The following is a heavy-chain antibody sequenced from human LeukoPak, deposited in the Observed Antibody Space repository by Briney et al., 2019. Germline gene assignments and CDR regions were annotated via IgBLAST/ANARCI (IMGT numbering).Heavy chain of an antibody. Sequence: PSQTLSLTCTVSGGSISSGDYYWSWIRQPPGKGLEWIGYIYSSENTYYNPSLKSRVTISVDTSKNQFSLKLSSVTAADTAVYYCARGRMVRGETLQNWGQGTLVTVSS. CDR3: ARGRMVRGETLQN. J-gene: IGHJ4*02. D-gene: IGHD3-10*01. CDR2: IYSSENT. CDR1: GGSISSGDYY. V-gene: IGHV4-30-4*01.